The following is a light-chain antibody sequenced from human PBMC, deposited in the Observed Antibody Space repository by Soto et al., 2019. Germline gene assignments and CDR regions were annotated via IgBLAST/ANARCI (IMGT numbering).Light chain of an antibody. J-gene: IGKJ1*01. CDR1: QSVSNN. Sequence: EIVMTQSPATLSVSPVERATLSCRASQSVSNNLAWYQQKPGQGPRLLIYGASTRATGIPDRFSGSGSGTDFTLTINSLEPEDFAVYYCQHFGSSLRTFGQGTKVDI. CDR2: GAS. V-gene: IGKV3-20*01. CDR3: QHFGSSLRT.